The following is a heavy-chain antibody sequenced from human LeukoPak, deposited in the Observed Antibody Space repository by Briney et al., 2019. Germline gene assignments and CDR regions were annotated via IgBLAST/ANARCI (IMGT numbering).Heavy chain of an antibody. Sequence: GGSLRLSCVASGFTFSSYWMSWVRQAPGKGLEWVSGIVGSGGDSYYADSVKGRFTISRDNAKKTLYLQINSLRVEDTAVYYCAKQDGSGSYSRDYFDYWGQGTLVTVSS. CDR3: AKQDGSGSYSRDYFDY. CDR2: IVGSGGDS. J-gene: IGHJ4*02. CDR1: GFTFSSYW. V-gene: IGHV3-23*01. D-gene: IGHD3-10*01.